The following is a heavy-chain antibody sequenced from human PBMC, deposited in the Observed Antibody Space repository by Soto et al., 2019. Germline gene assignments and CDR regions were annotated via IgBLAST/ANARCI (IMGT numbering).Heavy chain of an antibody. CDR3: ARKEGDSGGMDV. D-gene: IGHD3-10*01. CDR2: INTNSGGT. J-gene: IGHJ6*02. Sequence: ASVKVSCKASGYAFTGYYIHWVRQAPGQGLEWMGWINTNSGGTKYAQKFQGWVTMTRDTSINTAYMELSRLRSDDTVVYYCARKEGDSGGMDVWGQGTTVTVSS. V-gene: IGHV1-2*04. CDR1: GYAFTGYY.